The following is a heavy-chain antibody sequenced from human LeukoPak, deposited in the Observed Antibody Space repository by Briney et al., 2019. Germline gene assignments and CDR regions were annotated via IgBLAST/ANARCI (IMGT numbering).Heavy chain of an antibody. D-gene: IGHD7-27*01. CDR1: GGTFSSYT. CDR2: IIPILGTA. J-gene: IGHJ4*02. Sequence: SVKVSCKASGGTFSSYTISWVRQAPGQGLEWMGRIIPILGTANYAQKFQGRVTITADKSTSTAYMELSSLRSEDTAVYYRARGGQEANWGSTRYWGQGTLVTVSS. V-gene: IGHV1-69*08. CDR3: ARGGQEANWGSTRY.